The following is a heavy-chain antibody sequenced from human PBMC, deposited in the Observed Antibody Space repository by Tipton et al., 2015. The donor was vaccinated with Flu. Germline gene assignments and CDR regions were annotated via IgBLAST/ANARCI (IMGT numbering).Heavy chain of an antibody. D-gene: IGHD2-15*01. V-gene: IGHV4-38-2*01. Sequence: GLVKPSETLSLICAVSDYSISSGYYWGWIRQPPGKGLEWIGCISHSGRTYYNPSLKSRVTISVDTAKNQFSQRLSSVTAADTAVYYCARVRRNCYSPDFWGQGTLVTVSS. CDR3: ARVRRNCYSPDF. CDR1: DYSISSGYY. J-gene: IGHJ4*02. CDR2: ISHSGRT.